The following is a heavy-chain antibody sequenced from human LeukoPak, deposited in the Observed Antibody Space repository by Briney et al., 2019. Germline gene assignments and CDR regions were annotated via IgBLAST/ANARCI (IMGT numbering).Heavy chain of an antibody. D-gene: IGHD3-3*01. V-gene: IGHV3-15*01. CDR3: TTVPSGYYFFDY. CDR1: GFTFSSYA. Sequence: GGSLRLSCAASGFTFSSYAMSWVRQAPGKGLEWVGRIKSKTDGGTTDYAAPVKGRFTISRDDSKNTLYLQMNSLKTEDTAVYYCTTVPSGYYFFDYWGQGTLVTVSS. J-gene: IGHJ4*02. CDR2: IKSKTDGGTT.